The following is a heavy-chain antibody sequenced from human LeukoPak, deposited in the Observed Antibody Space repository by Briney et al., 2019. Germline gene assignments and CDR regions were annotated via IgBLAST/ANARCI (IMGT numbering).Heavy chain of an antibody. CDR3: ARAGYQLLKDSAFDI. D-gene: IGHD2-2*01. CDR1: GFTVSSNY. CDR2: IYSGGRT. V-gene: IGHV3-53*01. J-gene: IGHJ3*02. Sequence: GGSLRLSCAASGFTVSSNYMSWVRQAPGKGLEWVSVIYSGGRTYYADSVTGRFTISRDNSKNTLYLQMNSLGAEDTAVYYCARAGYQLLKDSAFDIWGQGTMVTVSS.